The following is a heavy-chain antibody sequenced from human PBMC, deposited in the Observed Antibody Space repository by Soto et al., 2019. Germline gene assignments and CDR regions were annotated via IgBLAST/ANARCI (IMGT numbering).Heavy chain of an antibody. CDR3: ATLWAVADY. J-gene: IGHJ4*02. V-gene: IGHV4-34*01. D-gene: IGHD6-19*01. CDR2: INHSGST. Sequence: SETLSLTCAVYGGSFSGYHWSWIRQPPGKGLEWIGEINHSGSTNYNPSLKSRVTISVDTSKNQFSLKLSSVTAADTAVYYCATLWAVADYWGQGTLVTVSS. CDR1: GGSFSGYH.